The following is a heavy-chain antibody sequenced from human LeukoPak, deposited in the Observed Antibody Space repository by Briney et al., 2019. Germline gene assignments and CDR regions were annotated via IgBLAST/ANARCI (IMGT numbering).Heavy chain of an antibody. CDR3: ARDKDYSNTERGFDY. J-gene: IGHJ4*02. CDR2: INPNSGET. D-gene: IGHD4-11*01. Sequence: ASVKVSGKTSGYTFTDYYIHWVRQAPGQGLEWMGWINPNSGETNSAQKFQGGVTMTGDTSISTAYMELRRVTSDDTAVYYCARDKDYSNTERGFDYWGQGTLVTVSS. CDR1: GYTFTDYY. V-gene: IGHV1-2*02.